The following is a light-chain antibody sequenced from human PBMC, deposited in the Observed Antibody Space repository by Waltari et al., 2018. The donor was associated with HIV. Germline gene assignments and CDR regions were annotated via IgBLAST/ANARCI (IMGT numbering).Light chain of an antibody. J-gene: IGLJ2*01. Sequence: QSALTQPASVSGSPGQSITISCPGTTSDIGTYNYVSWYQQQSGKAPRLLISEVNNRPSGVSNRFSGSKAGNTASLSISGLQAEDEGKYYCSSYTATKILVFGGGTDVTVL. V-gene: IGLV2-14*03. CDR2: EVN. CDR1: TSDIGTYNY. CDR3: SSYTATKILV.